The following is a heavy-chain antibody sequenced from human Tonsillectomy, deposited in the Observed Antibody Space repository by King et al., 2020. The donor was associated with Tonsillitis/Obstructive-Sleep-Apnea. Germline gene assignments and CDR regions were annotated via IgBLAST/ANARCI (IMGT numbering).Heavy chain of an antibody. D-gene: IGHD2-2*01. CDR3: ARGGLGDSTSRWFDP. J-gene: IGHJ5*02. CDR1: GGSITSYY. CDR2: IYYSGST. Sequence: VQLQESGPGLVKPSETLSLTCTVSGGSITSYYWSWVRQPPGKGLEWIGYIYYSGSTNYNPSLRSRVSISVDTSKNQFSLKLSSLTAAATAGYCCARGGLGDSTSRWFDPWGQGTLVTVSS. V-gene: IGHV4-59*01.